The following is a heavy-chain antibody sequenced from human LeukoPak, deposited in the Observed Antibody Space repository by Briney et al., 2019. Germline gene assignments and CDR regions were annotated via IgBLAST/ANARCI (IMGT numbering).Heavy chain of an antibody. Sequence: GASVKVSCKASGYTFTSYGISWVRQAPGQGLEWMGWISAYNGNTNYAQKLQGRVTMTTDTSTSTAYMELRSLRSDDTAVYYCAGVSRGIAVGALFDYWGQGTLVTVSS. CDR3: AGVSRGIAVGALFDY. CDR2: ISAYNGNT. CDR1: GYTFTSYG. J-gene: IGHJ4*02. V-gene: IGHV1-18*01. D-gene: IGHD6-19*01.